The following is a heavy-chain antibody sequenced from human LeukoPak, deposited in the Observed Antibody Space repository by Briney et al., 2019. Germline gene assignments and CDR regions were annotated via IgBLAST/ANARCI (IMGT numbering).Heavy chain of an antibody. J-gene: IGHJ6*02. CDR2: INAGNGNT. CDR3: ARDRHTVVRGPYYYGMDV. V-gene: IGHV1-3*01. D-gene: IGHD4-23*01. CDR1: GYTFTSYA. Sequence: ASVKVSCKASGYTFTSYAMHWVRQAPGQRLEWMGWINAGNGNTKYSQKFQGRVTITRDTSASTAYMELSSLRSEDTAVCYCARDRHTVVRGPYYYGMDVWGQGTTVTVSS.